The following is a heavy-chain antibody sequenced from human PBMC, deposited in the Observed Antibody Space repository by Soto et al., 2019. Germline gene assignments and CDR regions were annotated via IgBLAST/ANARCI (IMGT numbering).Heavy chain of an antibody. CDR3: ARQVVTQLSAFDY. V-gene: IGHV4-39*01. CDR2: IYYSGST. J-gene: IGHJ4*02. D-gene: IGHD2-21*02. Sequence: SETLSLTXTVSGGSMSSSSYYWGWIRQPPGKRLEWIGSIYYSGSTYYNPSIKSRVTISVDTSKNQFSLKLSSVTAADTAVYYCARQVVTQLSAFDYWGQGTLVTVSS. CDR1: GGSMSSSSYY.